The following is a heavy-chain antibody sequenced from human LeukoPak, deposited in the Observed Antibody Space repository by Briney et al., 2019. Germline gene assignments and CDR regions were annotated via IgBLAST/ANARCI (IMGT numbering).Heavy chain of an antibody. Sequence: GGSLRLSCAASGFTFSSYGMLWVRQAPGKGLEWVAFIRYDGSNKYYTDSVKGRFTISRDNSKNTLYLQMNSLRAEDTAVYYCAKQSGITIFGVVNSHNWFDPWGQGTLVTVSS. CDR2: IRYDGSNK. CDR1: GFTFSSYG. V-gene: IGHV3-30*02. D-gene: IGHD3-3*01. CDR3: AKQSGITIFGVVNSHNWFDP. J-gene: IGHJ5*02.